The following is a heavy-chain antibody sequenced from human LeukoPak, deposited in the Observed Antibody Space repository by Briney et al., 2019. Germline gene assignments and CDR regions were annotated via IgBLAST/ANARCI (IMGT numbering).Heavy chain of an antibody. CDR2: ISSSGSTI. D-gene: IGHD1-26*01. Sequence: GGSLRLSCAASGFTFSDYYMSWIRQAPGKGLEWVSYISSSGSTIYYADSVKGRFTISRDNAKNSLYLQMNSLRAEDTAVYYCARDGRNPKWGYYYYYMDVRGKGTTVTVSS. CDR1: GFTFSDYY. CDR3: ARDGRNPKWGYYYYYMDV. J-gene: IGHJ6*03. V-gene: IGHV3-11*01.